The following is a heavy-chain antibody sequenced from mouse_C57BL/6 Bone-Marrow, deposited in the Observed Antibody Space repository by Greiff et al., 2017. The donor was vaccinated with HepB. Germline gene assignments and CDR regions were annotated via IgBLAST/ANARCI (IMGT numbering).Heavy chain of an antibody. CDR3: ARDHRVDWYFDV. CDR2: ISDGGSYT. Sequence: EVHLVESGGGLVKPGGSLKLSCAASGFTFSSYAMSWVRQTPEKRLEWVATISDGGSYTYYPDNVKGRFTISRDNAKNNLYLQMSNLKSEDTAMYYCARDHRVDWYFDVWGTGTTVTVSS. V-gene: IGHV5-4*01. J-gene: IGHJ1*03. CDR1: GFTFSSYA.